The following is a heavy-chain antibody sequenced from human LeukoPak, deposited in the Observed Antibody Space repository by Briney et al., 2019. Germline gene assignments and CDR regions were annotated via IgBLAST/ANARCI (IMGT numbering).Heavy chain of an antibody. CDR2: IHPSTGNP. CDR1: GYSFTNYA. D-gene: IGHD6-13*01. V-gene: IGHV7-4-1*02. CDR3: ARGSYSSSWF. Sequence: ASVKVSCKASGYSFTNYAMNWVRQAPGQGLEFMGWIHPSTGNPAYAQGFSGRFVFSLDTSVSTAYLQISSLKAEDTAVYYCARGSYSSSWFWGQGTLVTVSS. J-gene: IGHJ4*02.